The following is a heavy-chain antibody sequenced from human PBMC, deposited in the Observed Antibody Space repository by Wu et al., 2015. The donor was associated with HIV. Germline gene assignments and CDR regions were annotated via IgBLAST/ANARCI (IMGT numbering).Heavy chain of an antibody. D-gene: IGHD4-11*01. J-gene: IGHJ3*02. CDR2: INTYNANT. V-gene: IGHV1-18*01. Sequence: QVQLVQSGAEVKKPGASVKVSCKASGYTFTSYDISWVRQAPGQGLEWMGYINTYNANTNYAQKLQGRVTMTTDTSTTTAYMELSRLRSDDTAVYYCATIYTPRAFNIWGQGTMITVS. CDR3: ATIYTPRAFNI. CDR1: GYTFTSYD.